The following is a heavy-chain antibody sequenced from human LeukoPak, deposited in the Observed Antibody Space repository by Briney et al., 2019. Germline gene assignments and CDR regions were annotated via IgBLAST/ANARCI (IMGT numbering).Heavy chain of an antibody. D-gene: IGHD5-12*01. CDR1: GGSISSYY. Sequence: NASETLSLTCTVSGGSISSYYWSWIRQPPGKGLEWIGYIYYSGSTNYNPSLKSRVTISVDTSKNQFSLKLSSVTAADTAVYYCAVRLRYGAQIFDYWGQGTLVTVSS. J-gene: IGHJ4*02. V-gene: IGHV4-59*12. CDR3: AVRLRYGAQIFDY. CDR2: IYYSGST.